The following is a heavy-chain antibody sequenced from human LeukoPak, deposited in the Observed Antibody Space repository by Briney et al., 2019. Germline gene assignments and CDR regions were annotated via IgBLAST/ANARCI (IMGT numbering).Heavy chain of an antibody. CDR3: ARVPVRMEDIGYMDV. CDR1: GGSISSSSYY. CDR2: IYYSGST. Sequence: SETLSLTCTVSGGSISSSSYYWGWIRQPPGKGLEWIGSIYYSGSTYYNPSLKSRVTISVDTSKNQFSLKLSSVTAADTAVYYCARVPVRMEDIGYMDVWGKGTTVTVSS. D-gene: IGHD2-15*01. J-gene: IGHJ6*03. V-gene: IGHV4-39*07.